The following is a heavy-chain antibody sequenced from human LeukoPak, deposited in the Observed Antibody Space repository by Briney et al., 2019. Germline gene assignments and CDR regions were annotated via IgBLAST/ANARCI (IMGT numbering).Heavy chain of an antibody. D-gene: IGHD6-13*01. V-gene: IGHV3-7*01. CDR3: AREVNRAAAGNQWFDP. CDR2: IKQDGSEK. Sequence: PGGSLRLSCAASGFTFSNYAMSWVRQAPGKGLEWVANIKQDGSEKYYVDSVKGRFTISRDNAKNSLYLQMNSLRAEDTAVYYCAREVNRAAAGNQWFDPWGQGTLVTVSS. J-gene: IGHJ5*02. CDR1: GFTFSNYA.